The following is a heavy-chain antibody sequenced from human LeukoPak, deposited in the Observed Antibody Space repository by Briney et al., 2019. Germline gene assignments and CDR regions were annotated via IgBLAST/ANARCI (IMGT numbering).Heavy chain of an antibody. D-gene: IGHD3-10*01. CDR1: GDSVSGSPAV. J-gene: IGHJ4*02. Sequence: SQTLSLTCAISGDSVSGSPAVWNWIRQSPPRGLEWLGRAYYRSKWFIDYALSVKGRITITPDTSKNQFSLQLNSVTAEDTAVYYCARGAVRGGTNFDYWGQGTLVTVSS. V-gene: IGHV6-1*01. CDR3: ARGAVRGGTNFDY. CDR2: AYYRSKWFI.